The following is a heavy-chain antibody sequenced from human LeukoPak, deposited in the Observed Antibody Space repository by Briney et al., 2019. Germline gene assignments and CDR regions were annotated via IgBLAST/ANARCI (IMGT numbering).Heavy chain of an antibody. J-gene: IGHJ4*02. V-gene: IGHV3-11*04. CDR3: ASARKGYYFDY. CDR1: GFTFSGNY. Sequence: GGSLGLSCAASGFTFSGNYMIWIRQARGKGLEWVSYIDTSGSAMYYAVRVKGRLTISRDNARNSLYLQMNNLSAEDTAVYYCASARKGYYFDYWGQGTLVTVSS. D-gene: IGHD1-14*01. CDR2: IDTSGSAM.